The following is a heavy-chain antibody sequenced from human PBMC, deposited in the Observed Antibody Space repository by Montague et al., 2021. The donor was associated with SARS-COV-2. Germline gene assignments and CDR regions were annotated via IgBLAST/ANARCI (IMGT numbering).Heavy chain of an antibody. CDR2: FYYSGGS. D-gene: IGHD4-23*01. V-gene: IGHV4-61*03. CDR1: GASISTGSDY. J-gene: IGHJ5*02. CDR3: ARDRGDIYGGNSAWFDP. Sequence: SETLSLTCTVSGASISTGSDYWTWTRQRPGRGLEWIGNFYYSGGSTYNPSLKSRVTISADTSKNLFSLTLKSVTASDTAVYYCARDRGDIYGGNSAWFDPWGQGTLVTVSS.